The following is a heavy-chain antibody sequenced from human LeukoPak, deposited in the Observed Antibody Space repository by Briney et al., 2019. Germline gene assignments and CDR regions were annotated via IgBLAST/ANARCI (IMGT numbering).Heavy chain of an antibody. CDR3: ARDGGDYGSGSYYAY. J-gene: IGHJ4*02. CDR2: TSSSSSYI. Sequence: KSGGSLRLSCAASGFTFSSYSMNWVRQAPGKGLEWVSSTSSSSSYIYYADSVKGRFTISRDNAKKSLYLQMDSLRAEDTAVYYCARDGGDYGSGSYYAYWGQGTLVTVSS. D-gene: IGHD3-10*01. V-gene: IGHV3-21*01. CDR1: GFTFSSYS.